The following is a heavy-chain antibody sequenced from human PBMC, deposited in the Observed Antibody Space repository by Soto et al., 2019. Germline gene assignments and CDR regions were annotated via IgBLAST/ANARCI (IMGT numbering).Heavy chain of an antibody. D-gene: IGHD2-15*01. Sequence: QVQLVQSGAEVKKPGASVKVSCKASGYTFTSYGISWVRQAPGQGLEWMGWISAYNGNTNYAQKLQGRVTMTTDTSTITAYMELRSLRSEDTAVYYCARWGYCSGGSCYYYYYYMDVWGKGTTVTVSS. J-gene: IGHJ6*03. CDR2: ISAYNGNT. V-gene: IGHV1-18*01. CDR3: ARWGYCSGGSCYYYYYYMDV. CDR1: GYTFTSYG.